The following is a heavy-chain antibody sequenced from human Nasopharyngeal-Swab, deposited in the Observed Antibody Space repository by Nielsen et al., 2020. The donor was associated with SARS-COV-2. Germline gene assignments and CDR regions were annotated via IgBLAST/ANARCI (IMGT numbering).Heavy chain of an antibody. V-gene: IGHV3-13*05. Sequence: GESLKISCTASGFTFSNFDMHWVRQRPGKGLEWVSGIGTAGNPYPPASVKGQFTISRENANNSLYLQMDSLRAGDTAVYYCARRGVSNGFDMWGQGTMVTVSS. CDR1: GFTFSNFD. J-gene: IGHJ3*02. CDR2: IGTAGNP. CDR3: ARRGVSNGFDM. D-gene: IGHD3-10*01.